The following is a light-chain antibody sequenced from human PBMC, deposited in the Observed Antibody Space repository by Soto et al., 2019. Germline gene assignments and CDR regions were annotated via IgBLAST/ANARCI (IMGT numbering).Light chain of an antibody. CDR2: GIS. J-gene: IGKJ5*01. CDR1: QTVTRSY. Sequence: EIVLTHSPGTLSLSPGERATLSSRASQTVTRSYLAWYQHKPGQAPRLLISGISRRAPGIPDRFSGDGSGTDFTLTISRLEPEDYAVYYCHQYDGSPITFGQGTRLEI. V-gene: IGKV3-20*01. CDR3: HQYDGSPIT.